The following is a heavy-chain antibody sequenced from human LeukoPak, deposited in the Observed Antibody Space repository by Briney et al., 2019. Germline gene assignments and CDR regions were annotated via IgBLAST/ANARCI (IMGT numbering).Heavy chain of an antibody. CDR3: ARDPGYLPHPFDY. CDR1: GYTFTGYY. V-gene: IGHV1-2*02. D-gene: IGHD1-1*01. J-gene: IGHJ4*02. Sequence: VASVKASCKASGYTFTGYYMHWVRQAPGQGLEWMGWINPNSGGTNYAQKFQGRVTMTRDTSISTAYMELSRLRSDDTAVYYCARDPGYLPHPFDYWGQGTLVTVYS. CDR2: INPNSGGT.